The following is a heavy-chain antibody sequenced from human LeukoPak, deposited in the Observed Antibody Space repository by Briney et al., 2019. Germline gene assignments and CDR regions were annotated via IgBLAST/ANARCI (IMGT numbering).Heavy chain of an antibody. V-gene: IGHV4-4*07. CDR1: GGSISSYY. D-gene: IGHD3-22*01. CDR2: IYTSGST. CDR3: AREVSHYYYDSSGYYPGQ. J-gene: IGHJ3*01. Sequence: PSETLSLTCTVSGGSISSYYWSWIRQPAGKGLEWIGRIYTSGSTNYNPSLKSRVTMSADTSKNQFSLKLSSVTAADTAVYYCAREVSHYYYDSSGYYPGQWGQGTMVTVSS.